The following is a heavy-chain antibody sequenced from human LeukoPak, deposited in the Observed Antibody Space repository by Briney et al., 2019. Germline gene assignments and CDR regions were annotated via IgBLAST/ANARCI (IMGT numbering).Heavy chain of an antibody. CDR2: INPSGGST. CDR1: GYTFTSYY. Sequence: PGASVKVSCKASGYTFTSYYMHWVRQAPGQGLEWMGIINPSGGSTSYEQKFKGRVTMTRDMSTSTVYMELSSLRSEDTAVYYCARDLEGAFDIWGQGTMVTVSS. CDR3: ARDLEGAFDI. D-gene: IGHD1-1*01. J-gene: IGHJ3*02. V-gene: IGHV1-46*01.